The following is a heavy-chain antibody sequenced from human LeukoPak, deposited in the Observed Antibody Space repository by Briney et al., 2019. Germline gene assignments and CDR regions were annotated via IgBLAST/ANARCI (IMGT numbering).Heavy chain of an antibody. V-gene: IGHV3-21*01. J-gene: IGHJ4*02. D-gene: IGHD2-2*01. CDR3: ARGCSSTSCSGTFDY. CDR1: GFTFSTYT. CDR2: ISTSSIYI. Sequence: GGSLRLSCAASGFTFSTYTMNWVRQAPGKGLEWVSSISTSSIYIYYADSMKGRFTISRDKSKNTLFLQMNSLRAEDTAVYYCARGCSSTSCSGTFDYWGQGTLVTVSS.